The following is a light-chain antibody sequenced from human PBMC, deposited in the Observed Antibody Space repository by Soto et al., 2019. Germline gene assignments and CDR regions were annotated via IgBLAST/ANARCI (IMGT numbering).Light chain of an antibody. CDR3: QKYNSAPLT. Sequence: DIQMTQAPSTLSASVGDRVIITCLASQSISSYLNWYQQKPGKVPKLLIYAASTLQSGVPSRFSGSGSGTDFTLTISSLQPEDVATYYCQKYNSAPLTFGGGTKVNI. CDR1: QSISSY. CDR2: AAS. V-gene: IGKV1-27*01. J-gene: IGKJ4*01.